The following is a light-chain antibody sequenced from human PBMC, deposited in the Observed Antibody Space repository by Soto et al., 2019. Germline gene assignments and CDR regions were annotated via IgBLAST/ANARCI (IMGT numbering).Light chain of an antibody. CDR1: QSVSSSY. CDR2: GAS. V-gene: IGKV3-20*01. J-gene: IGKJ1*01. CDR3: QQYGSSPQT. Sequence: EIVLTQSPGTLSLSPGERATLSYRASQSVSSSYLAWYQQKPGQAPRLLIYGASSRATGIPDRFSGSGSGTDLTLTISRLEPEDFAVYYCQQYGSSPQTFGQGTKVDIK.